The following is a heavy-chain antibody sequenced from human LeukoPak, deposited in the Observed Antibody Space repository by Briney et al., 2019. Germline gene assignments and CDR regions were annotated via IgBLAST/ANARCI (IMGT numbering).Heavy chain of an antibody. J-gene: IGHJ4*02. CDR1: GFTFSSYS. Sequence: GGSLRLSCAASGFTFSSYSMNWVRQAPGKGLEWVSSISSSSSYIYYADSVKGRFTISRDNAKNSVYLQMNSLRAEDTALYYCARDHNWGFDYWGRGTLVTVSS. CDR3: ARDHNWGFDY. CDR2: ISSSSSYI. D-gene: IGHD7-27*01. V-gene: IGHV3-21*01.